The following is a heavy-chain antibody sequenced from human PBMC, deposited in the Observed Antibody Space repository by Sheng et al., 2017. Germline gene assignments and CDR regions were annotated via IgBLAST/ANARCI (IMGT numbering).Heavy chain of an antibody. CDR1: GFPFSTYA. V-gene: IGHV3-23*01. CDR2: ISNSGDRT. D-gene: IGHD1-26*01. J-gene: IGHJ3*02. CDR3: AKCESGSGRGAFDI. Sequence: EVQLLESGGGLEQPGGSLRLSCAASGFPFSTYAMSWVRLAPGRGLEWVSTISNSGDRTYYADSVKGRFTISRDNSKNTLYLQMNSLRAEDTAVYYCAKCESGSGRGAFDIWGQGTMVTVSS.